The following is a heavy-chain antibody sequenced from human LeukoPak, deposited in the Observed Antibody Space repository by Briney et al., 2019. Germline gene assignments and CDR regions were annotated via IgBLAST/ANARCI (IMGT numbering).Heavy chain of an antibody. CDR1: GFTVSSNY. J-gene: IGHJ4*02. CDR2: IYSGGST. CDR3: AREAPGYGGSYGTDH. D-gene: IGHD1-26*01. V-gene: IGHV3-53*01. Sequence: HPGESLRLSCAASGFTVSSNYMSWVRQAPGKGLEWVSIIYSGGSTYYTDSVKGRFTISRDNSKNTLNLQMNSLRAEDTAVYYCAREAPGYGGSYGTDHWGQGTLVTVSS.